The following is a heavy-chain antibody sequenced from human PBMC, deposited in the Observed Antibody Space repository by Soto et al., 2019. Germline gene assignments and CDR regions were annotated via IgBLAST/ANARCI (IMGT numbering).Heavy chain of an antibody. J-gene: IGHJ4*02. Sequence: EVQLVESGGGLVQPGGSLRLSCAASGFTFSSYSMNWVRQAPGKGLEWASYISSSSSTIYYADSVKGRFTISRDNAKNSLYLQMNSLRAEDTAVYYCATSDLYGSGSYYSLPFDYWGQGTLVTVSS. CDR2: ISSSSSTI. V-gene: IGHV3-48*01. CDR3: ATSDLYGSGSYYSLPFDY. CDR1: GFTFSSYS. D-gene: IGHD3-10*01.